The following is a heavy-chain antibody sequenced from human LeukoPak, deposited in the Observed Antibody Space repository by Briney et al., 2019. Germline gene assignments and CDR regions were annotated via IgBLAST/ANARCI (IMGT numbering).Heavy chain of an antibody. CDR1: GGSISSYY. V-gene: IGHV4-59*08. Sequence: GSLRLSCTVSGGSISSYYWSWIRQPPGKGLEWIGYIYNSGSINYNPSLKSRVTTSIDTSKKQFSLKLSSVTAADTAVYYCARLRITGGHYYQHGLDVWGQGTTVTVSS. J-gene: IGHJ6*02. CDR2: IYNSGSI. CDR3: ARLRITGGHYYQHGLDV. D-gene: IGHD2-8*02.